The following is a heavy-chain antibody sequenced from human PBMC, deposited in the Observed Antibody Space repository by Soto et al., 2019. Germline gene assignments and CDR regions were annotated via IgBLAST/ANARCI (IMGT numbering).Heavy chain of an antibody. CDR3: AKDRVIQLLPIWPDP. CDR2: VSSDGNNK. D-gene: IGHD2-2*01. Sequence: PGGSLRLSCVASGFSFSKYGMHWVRQAPGKGLEWVAFVSSDGNNKYYADSVKGRFTISRDNSKYTVYLQVDSLRLDDTAIYYCAKDRVIQLLPIWPDPWGQGTLVTVSS. V-gene: IGHV3-30*18. CDR1: GFSFSKYG. J-gene: IGHJ5*02.